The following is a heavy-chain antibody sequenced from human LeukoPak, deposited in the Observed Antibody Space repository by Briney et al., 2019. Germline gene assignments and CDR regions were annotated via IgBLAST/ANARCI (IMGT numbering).Heavy chain of an antibody. J-gene: IGHJ3*01. V-gene: IGHV4-59*08. CDR1: GGSTSGYF. D-gene: IGHD3-22*01. CDR2: VYYKGHT. Sequence: PSETLSLTCSVSGGSTSGYFWTWIRQPPGKGPEWIRYVYYKGHTSYSPSLESRVTISVDTSKNQFSLKLNSVTAADTAVYYCARHMTVTYDAFDLWGQGTMVTVSS. CDR3: ARHMTVTYDAFDL.